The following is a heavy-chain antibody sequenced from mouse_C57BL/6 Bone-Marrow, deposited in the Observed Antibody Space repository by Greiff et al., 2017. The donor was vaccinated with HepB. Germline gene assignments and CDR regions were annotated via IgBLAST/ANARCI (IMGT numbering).Heavy chain of an antibody. CDR2: ISYSGNT. CDR3: ARGGVLLWYFDV. CDR1: GYSITSGYD. J-gene: IGHJ1*03. Sequence: EVKLMESGPGMVKPSQSLSLTCTVTGYSITSGYDWHWIRHFPGNKLEWMGYISYSGNTNYNPSLKSRISITHDTSKNHFFLKLNSVTTEDTATYYCARGGVLLWYFDVWGTGTTVTVSS. V-gene: IGHV3-1*01. D-gene: IGHD2-12*01.